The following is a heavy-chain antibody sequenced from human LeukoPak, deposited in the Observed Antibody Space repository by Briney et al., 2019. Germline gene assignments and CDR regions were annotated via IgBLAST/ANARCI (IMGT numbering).Heavy chain of an antibody. CDR3: AKAANYDSSGYYSY. CDR1: GFTFSSYA. Sequence: GGSLRLSCAASGFTFSSYAMSWVRQAPGRGLEWVSAISGSGGSTYYADSVKGRFTISRDNSKNTLYLQMNSLRAEDTAVYYCAKAANYDSSGYYSYWGQGTLVTVSS. J-gene: IGHJ4*02. D-gene: IGHD3-22*01. V-gene: IGHV3-23*01. CDR2: ISGSGGST.